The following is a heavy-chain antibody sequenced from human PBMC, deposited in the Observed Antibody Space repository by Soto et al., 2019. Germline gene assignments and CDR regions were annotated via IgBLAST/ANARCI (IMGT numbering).Heavy chain of an antibody. V-gene: IGHV5-51*01. Sequence: PGESLKISCKGSGYGFTTYWIGWVRQMPGKGLEGMVIIYPGDSDTRYSPSFQGQVTISADKSINTTYLQWSSLKASDTAIYYCARQAAAGKYYYAMDVWGQGTTVTVSS. CDR1: GYGFTTYW. J-gene: IGHJ6*02. CDR3: ARQAAAGKYYYAMDV. D-gene: IGHD6-13*01. CDR2: IYPGDSDT.